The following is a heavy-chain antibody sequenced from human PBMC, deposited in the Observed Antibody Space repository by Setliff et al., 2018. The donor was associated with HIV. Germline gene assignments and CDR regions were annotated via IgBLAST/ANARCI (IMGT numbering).Heavy chain of an antibody. CDR2: INTDGSEK. D-gene: IGHD5-18*01. CDR3: GRGSGYLTEY. CDR1: RFTFSTSW. J-gene: IGHJ4*02. Sequence: GESLRLSCAASRFTFSTSWITWVRQAPGKGLEWVANINTDGSEKNYVDSVKGRFTISRDNSKSSVDLQMSSLRAEDTAVYYCGRGSGYLTEYWGQGALVTVSS. V-gene: IGHV3-7*01.